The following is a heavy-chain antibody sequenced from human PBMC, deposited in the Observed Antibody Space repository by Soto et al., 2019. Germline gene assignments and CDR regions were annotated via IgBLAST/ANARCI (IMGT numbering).Heavy chain of an antibody. D-gene: IGHD2-2*01. J-gene: IGHJ6*02. CDR1: GYTLTSYY. Sequence: ASVKVSCKASGYTLTSYYLHWVRQAPGQGPEWMGIINPSGGITNDAQKFQDRVTMTSDTSTSTVYMELSSLRSEDTAIYYCARGISTTRYYYYYGMDVWGQGTTVTVSS. V-gene: IGHV1-46*01. CDR3: ARGISTTRYYYYYGMDV. CDR2: INPSGGIT.